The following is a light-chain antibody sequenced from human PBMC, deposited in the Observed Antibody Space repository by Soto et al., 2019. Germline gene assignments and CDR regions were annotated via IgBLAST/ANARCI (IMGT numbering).Light chain of an antibody. V-gene: IGKV1-39*01. Sequence: AHGTYGLSGYVGDRVTITCRASRSISSYINLYQQKTGKAPKILXXDQXSLQSAVPSRFSGSGSGTDFTLNISILKPAYFPTYYCRQSYSSPTITFAQGTLVAIK. J-gene: IGKJ5*01. CDR1: RSISSY. CDR2: DQX. CDR3: RQSYSSPTIT.